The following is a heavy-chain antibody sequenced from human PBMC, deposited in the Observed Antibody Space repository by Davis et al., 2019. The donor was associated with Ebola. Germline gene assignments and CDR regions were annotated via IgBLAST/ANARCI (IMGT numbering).Heavy chain of an antibody. V-gene: IGHV3-21*01. CDR3: ARPKVVRQINYFDY. Sequence: GESLKISCAASGFTFSSYSMNWVRQAPGKGLEWVSSISSGSTYIFYADSVKGRFTISRDNAKNSLYLQMNSLRAEDTAVYYCARPKVVRQINYFDYWGQGTLVTVSS. J-gene: IGHJ4*02. CDR1: GFTFSSYS. CDR2: ISSGSTYI. D-gene: IGHD3-22*01.